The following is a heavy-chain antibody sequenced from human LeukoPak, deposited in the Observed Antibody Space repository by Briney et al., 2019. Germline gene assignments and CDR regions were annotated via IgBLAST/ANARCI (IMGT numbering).Heavy chain of an antibody. Sequence: PSQTLSLTCGVSGYSISSGYYWGWFRQPPGKGRVWIGSIYHSGSTYYNPSLKSRVTISVDTSKNQFSLKLSSVTAADTAVYYCARGGGSSWRFDYWGQGTLVTVSS. V-gene: IGHV4-38-2*01. CDR1: GYSISSGYY. J-gene: IGHJ4*02. CDR3: ARGGGSSWRFDY. D-gene: IGHD1-26*01. CDR2: IYHSGST.